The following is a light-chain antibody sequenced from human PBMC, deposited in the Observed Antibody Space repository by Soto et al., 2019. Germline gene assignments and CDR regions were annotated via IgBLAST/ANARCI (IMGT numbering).Light chain of an antibody. CDR1: SSDVGGYKY. CDR2: EVS. V-gene: IGLV2-8*01. Sequence: QSVLTQPPSASGSLGQSVTISCTGTSSDVGGYKYVSWYQQHPGKAPKLMIYEVSKRPSGVPDRFSGSKSGNTASLTVSGLQAEDEGDYYCSSYAGSNNGVFGGGTKLTVL. CDR3: SSYAGSNNGV. J-gene: IGLJ3*02.